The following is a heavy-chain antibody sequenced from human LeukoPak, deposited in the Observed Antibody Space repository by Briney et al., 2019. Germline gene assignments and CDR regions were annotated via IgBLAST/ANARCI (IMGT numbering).Heavy chain of an antibody. CDR2: IKEDGSAQ. CDR1: GFIFSSYW. Sequence: GGSLRLSCAASGFIFSSYWMRWVRQAPGKGQEWVASIKEDGSAQNYVDSVKGRFTISRDNGENSLYLQMNSLRAEDTALYYCATSSRSASDVWGPGTMVTVSS. CDR3: ATSSRSASDV. V-gene: IGHV3-7*05. J-gene: IGHJ3*01.